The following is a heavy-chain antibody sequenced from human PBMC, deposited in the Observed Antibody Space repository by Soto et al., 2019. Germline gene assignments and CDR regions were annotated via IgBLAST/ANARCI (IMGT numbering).Heavy chain of an antibody. V-gene: IGHV3-53*01. J-gene: IGHJ5*02. CDR1: GFSVTSNY. CDR2: IYAGGNT. D-gene: IGHD1-26*01. Sequence: GGSLRLSCAASGFSVTSNYMTWVRQAPGKGLECVSVIYAGGNTYYPDSVKGRFTISSDNSKNTLFLQMNNLRAEDTAVYYCAKNQGVELVPLATVDWFDPWGQGSVVTVSS. CDR3: AKNQGVELVPLATVDWFDP.